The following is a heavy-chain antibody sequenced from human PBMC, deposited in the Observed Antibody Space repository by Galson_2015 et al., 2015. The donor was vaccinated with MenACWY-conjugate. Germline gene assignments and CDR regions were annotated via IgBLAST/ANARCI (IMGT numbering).Heavy chain of an antibody. Sequence: SLRLSCAASGFTLSSYWMHWVRQAPGKGLVWVSRINTDGRSTYYADSVKGRFIISRDIAKNTLYLQMNSLRADDTAVYYCVRGGDAFDIWGQGILVTVSP. J-gene: IGHJ3*02. CDR2: INTDGRST. V-gene: IGHV3-74*01. CDR1: GFTLSSYW. CDR3: VRGGDAFDI.